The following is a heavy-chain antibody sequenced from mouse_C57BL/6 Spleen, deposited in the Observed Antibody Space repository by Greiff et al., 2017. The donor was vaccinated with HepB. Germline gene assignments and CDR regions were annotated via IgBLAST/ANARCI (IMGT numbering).Heavy chain of an antibody. D-gene: IGHD2-4*01. V-gene: IGHV1-18*01. CDR1: GYTFTDYN. J-gene: IGHJ1*03. Sequence: DVQLQESGPELVKPGASVKIPCKASGYTFTDYNMDWVKQSHGKSLEWIGDINPNNGGTIYNQKFKGKATLTVDKSSSTAYMELRSLTSEDTAVYYCARSEGDYDWYFDVWGTGTTVTVSS. CDR2: INPNNGGT. CDR3: ARSEGDYDWYFDV.